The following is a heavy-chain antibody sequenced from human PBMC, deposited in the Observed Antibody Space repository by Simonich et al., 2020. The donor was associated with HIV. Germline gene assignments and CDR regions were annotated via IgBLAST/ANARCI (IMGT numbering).Heavy chain of an antibody. V-gene: IGHV3-7*01. J-gene: IGHJ3*01. CDR1: GFTFSRHW. CDR2: IKKDGSEK. CDR3: ARDNSY. Sequence: EVQLAESGGGLVQPGGSLRLSCVASGFTFSRHWMSWVRQAPGKGPEWVNNIKKDGSEKYYVYAVNGRFTISRDNAKNSLYLEMNSLRVEDTAVYYCARDNSYWGQGTQVTVSS. D-gene: IGHD3-10*01.